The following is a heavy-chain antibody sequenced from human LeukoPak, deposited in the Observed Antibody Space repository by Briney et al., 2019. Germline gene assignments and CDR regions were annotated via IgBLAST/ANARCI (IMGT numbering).Heavy chain of an antibody. CDR3: ASDNGDTAMAPVYYFDY. Sequence: SVKVSCTASGGTFSSYAISWVRQAPGQGLEWMGGIIPIFGTANYAQKFQGRVTITADESTSTAYMELSSLRSEDTAVYYCASDNGDTAMAPVYYFDYWGQGTLVTVSS. J-gene: IGHJ4*02. V-gene: IGHV1-69*13. CDR2: IIPIFGTA. CDR1: GGTFSSYA. D-gene: IGHD5-18*01.